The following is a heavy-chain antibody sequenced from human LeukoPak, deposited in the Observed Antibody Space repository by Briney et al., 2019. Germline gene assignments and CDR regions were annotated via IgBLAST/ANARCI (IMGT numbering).Heavy chain of an antibody. J-gene: IGHJ6*04. CDR3: ARAIFGVVIIPVYV. Sequence: SETLSLTCTVSGGSISSSSYYWGWIRQPPGKGLEGIGSIYYSGSTYYNPSLKSRVTISVDTSKNQFSLKLSSVTAADTAVYYCARAIFGVVIIPVYVWGKGTTVTVSS. CDR1: GGSISSSSYY. CDR2: IYYSGST. V-gene: IGHV4-39*01. D-gene: IGHD3-3*01.